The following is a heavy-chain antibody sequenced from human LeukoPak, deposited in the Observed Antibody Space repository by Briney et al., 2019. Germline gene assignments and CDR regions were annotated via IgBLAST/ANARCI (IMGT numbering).Heavy chain of an antibody. CDR1: GYTFTGYY. CDR3: ARDPSGSYSPFDY. D-gene: IGHD1-26*01. V-gene: IGHV1-2*02. CDR2: INPNSGGT. Sequence: VSVKVSCKASGYTFTGYYMHWVRQAPGQGLEWMGWINPNSGGTNYAQKLQGRVTMTRDTSISTAYMELSRLRSDDTAVYYCARDPSGSYSPFDYWGQGTLVTVSS. J-gene: IGHJ4*02.